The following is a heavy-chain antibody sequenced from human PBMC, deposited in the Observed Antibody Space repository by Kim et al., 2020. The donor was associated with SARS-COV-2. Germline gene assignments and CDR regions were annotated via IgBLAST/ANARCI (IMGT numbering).Heavy chain of an antibody. CDR2: IYYSGST. D-gene: IGHD3-10*01. V-gene: IGHV4-39*01. Sequence: SETLSLTCTVSGGSISSSSYYWGWIRQPPGKGLEWIGSIYYSGSTYYNPSHKSRVTISVDTSKNQFSLKLSSVTAADTAVYYCARRSGIIPDWFDPWGQGTLVTVSS. J-gene: IGHJ5*02. CDR3: ARRSGIIPDWFDP. CDR1: GGSISSSSYY.